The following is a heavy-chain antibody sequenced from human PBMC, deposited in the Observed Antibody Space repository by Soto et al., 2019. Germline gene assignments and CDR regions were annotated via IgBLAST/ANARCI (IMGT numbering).Heavy chain of an antibody. D-gene: IGHD3-22*01. J-gene: IGHJ4*02. Sequence: QVHLVQSGAEVRKPGSSVKVSCKASGGSFTNYAINWVRQAPGQGLEWMGGIVPIFGTTNYAQQFQGRVTITAHESXSIAHLELSSLTSQDTAVYYCARDSGRDSSGYLDYWGQGTLVTVSS. V-gene: IGHV1-69*12. CDR3: ARDSGRDSSGYLDY. CDR2: IVPIFGTT. CDR1: GGSFTNYA.